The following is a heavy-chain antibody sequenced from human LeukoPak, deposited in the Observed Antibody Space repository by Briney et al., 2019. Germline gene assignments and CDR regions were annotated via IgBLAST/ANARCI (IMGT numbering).Heavy chain of an antibody. J-gene: IGHJ6*03. Sequence: SETLSLTCTVSGGSISSSSYYWGWIRQPPGKGLEWIGSIYYSGSTYYNPSLKSRVTISVDTSKNQFSLKLSSVTAADTAVYYCARVLGYDYERDYYYMDVWGKGTTVTVSS. CDR3: ARVLGYDYERDYYYMDV. V-gene: IGHV4-39*01. CDR1: GGSISSSSYY. CDR2: IYYSGST. D-gene: IGHD5-12*01.